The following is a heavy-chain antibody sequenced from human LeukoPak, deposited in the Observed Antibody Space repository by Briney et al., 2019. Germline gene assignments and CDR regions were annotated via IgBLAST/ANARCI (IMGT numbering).Heavy chain of an antibody. CDR3: ARDRGYTVPYYYGMDV. CDR1: GGSVSSGSYY. V-gene: IGHV4-61*01. Sequence: PSETLSLISTVSGGSVSSGSYYWSWIRQPPGKGLEWIGYIYYSGSTNSNPSLKSRVTISVDTSKNQFSLKLSSVTAADTAVYYCARDRGYTVPYYYGMDVWGKGTTVTVSS. CDR2: IYYSGST. D-gene: IGHD5-24*01. J-gene: IGHJ6*04.